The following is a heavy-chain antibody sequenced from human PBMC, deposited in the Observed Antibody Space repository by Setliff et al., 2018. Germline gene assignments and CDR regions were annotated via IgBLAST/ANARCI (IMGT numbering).Heavy chain of an antibody. D-gene: IGHD3-16*01. J-gene: IGHJ4*02. CDR3: AKDLGGFDY. V-gene: IGHV3-23*01. CDR1: GFTFSSYS. CDR2: ISWDGGST. Sequence: GGSLRLSCAASGFTFSSYSMNWVRQAPGKGLEWVSPISWDGGSTYYADSVKGRFTISRDNSKNTLYLQMNSLRAEDTAVYYCAKDLGGFDYWGQGTLVTVSS.